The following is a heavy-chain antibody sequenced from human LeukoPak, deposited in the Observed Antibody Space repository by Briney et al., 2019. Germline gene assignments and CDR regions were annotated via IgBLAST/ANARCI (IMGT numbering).Heavy chain of an antibody. CDR1: GYAFTNHY. Sequence: ASAKVSCKASGYAFTNHYMHWVRRAPGQGPEWMGLINHRGDITTSAQRFQDRITMTRDTSTSTDYMELRSLTSEDTAVYYCARGNGSRWPHYHYMDVWGKGTTVIVSS. J-gene: IGHJ6*03. CDR2: INHRGDIT. CDR3: ARGNGSRWPHYHYMDV. V-gene: IGHV1-46*01. D-gene: IGHD6-13*01.